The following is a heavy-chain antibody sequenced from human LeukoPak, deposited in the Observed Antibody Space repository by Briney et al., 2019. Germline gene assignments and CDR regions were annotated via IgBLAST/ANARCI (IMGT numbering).Heavy chain of an antibody. CDR2: INHSGST. CDR1: GGSFSGYY. Sequence: SETLSLTCAVYGGSFSGYYWSWIRQPPGKGLEWIGEINHSGSTNYNPSLKSRVTISVDTSKNQFSLKLSSVTAADTAVYYCARTDRPLNWFDPWGQGTLVTVSS. V-gene: IGHV4-34*01. J-gene: IGHJ5*02. CDR3: ARTDRPLNWFDP. D-gene: IGHD2-2*01.